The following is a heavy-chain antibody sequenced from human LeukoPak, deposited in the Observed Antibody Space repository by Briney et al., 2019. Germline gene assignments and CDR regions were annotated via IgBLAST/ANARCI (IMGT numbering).Heavy chain of an antibody. CDR2: ISGSGGST. CDR3: AKVTRRGQTSPFDY. D-gene: IGHD3-10*01. J-gene: IGHJ4*02. CDR1: GFTFSSYA. Sequence: GGSLRLSCAASGFTFSSYAMSWVRQAPGKGLEWVSAISGSGGSTYYADSVKGRFTISRDISKNTLYLQMNSLRAEDTAVYYCAKVTRRGQTSPFDYWGQGTLVTVSS. V-gene: IGHV3-23*01.